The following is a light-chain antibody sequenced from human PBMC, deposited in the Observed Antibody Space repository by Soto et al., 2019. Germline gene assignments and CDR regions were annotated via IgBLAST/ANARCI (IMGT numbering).Light chain of an antibody. Sequence: QSALTQPASVSGSPGQSITISCTGTSSDVGGYNYFSWYQQHPGKAPKLMIYEVSNRPSGVSNRFSGSKSGHTASLTISGLQAEDEADYYCSSYTSSSTRVFGGGTKLTVL. CDR2: EVS. J-gene: IGLJ3*02. CDR3: SSYTSSSTRV. V-gene: IGLV2-14*01. CDR1: SSDVGGYNY.